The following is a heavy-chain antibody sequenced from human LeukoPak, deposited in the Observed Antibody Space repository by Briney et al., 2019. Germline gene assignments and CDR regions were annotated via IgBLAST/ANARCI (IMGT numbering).Heavy chain of an antibody. CDR1: GYTFTSYG. V-gene: IGHV1-18*01. CDR3: ARASVIAVAGTPEDY. D-gene: IGHD6-19*01. Sequence: ASVKVSCKASGYTFTSYGISWVRQAPGQGLEWMGWISAYNGNTNYAQKLQGRLTMTTDTSTSTAYMELRSLRSDDTAVYYCARASVIAVAGTPEDYWGQGTLVTVSS. CDR2: ISAYNGNT. J-gene: IGHJ4*02.